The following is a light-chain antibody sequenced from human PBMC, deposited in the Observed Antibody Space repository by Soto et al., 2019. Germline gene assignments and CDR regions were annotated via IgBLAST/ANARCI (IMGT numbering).Light chain of an antibody. CDR3: QQYNNWTLT. Sequence: EIVMTQSPFTLSLSPGERGTLSCRASQSISRNLAWYQHKPGQAHRILIYAESTRATGLQARFSGSGSGTEFTLTIRSLQSEDFAVYSCQQYNNWTLTFGQGTKVDIK. J-gene: IGKJ1*01. CDR2: AES. V-gene: IGKV3-15*01. CDR1: QSISRN.